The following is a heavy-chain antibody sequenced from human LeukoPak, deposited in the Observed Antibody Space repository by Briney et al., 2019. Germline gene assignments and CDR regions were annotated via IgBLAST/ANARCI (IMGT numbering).Heavy chain of an antibody. Sequence: GGSLRLSCAASGFTFSSYGMHWVRQAPGKGLEWVAVISYDGSNKYYADSVKGRFTISRDNSKNTVYLQMNSLRAEDTAVYYRAKDREGTTFDNWGQGTLVTVSS. V-gene: IGHV3-30*18. D-gene: IGHD1-7*01. CDR3: AKDREGTTFDN. CDR1: GFTFSSYG. J-gene: IGHJ4*02. CDR2: ISYDGSNK.